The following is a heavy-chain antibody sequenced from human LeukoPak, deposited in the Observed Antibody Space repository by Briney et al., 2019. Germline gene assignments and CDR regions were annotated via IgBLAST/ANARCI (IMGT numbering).Heavy chain of an antibody. Sequence: SQTLSLTCAISGDSVSSNSVAWNWIRQSPSRGLEWLGRTYYRSKWYNDYAVSVKSRITINPDTSKNQFSLQRNSVTPEDTAVYYCARDGQGYYDSSGNFDYWGQGTLVTVSS. D-gene: IGHD3-22*01. CDR3: ARDGQGYYDSSGNFDY. J-gene: IGHJ4*02. CDR1: GDSVSSNSVA. V-gene: IGHV6-1*01. CDR2: TYYRSKWYN.